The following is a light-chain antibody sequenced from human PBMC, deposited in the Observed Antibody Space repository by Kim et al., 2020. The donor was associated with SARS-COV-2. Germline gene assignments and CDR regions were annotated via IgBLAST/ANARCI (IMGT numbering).Light chain of an antibody. CDR3: QSADSSDTWV. J-gene: IGLJ3*02. CDR1: ALPKQY. V-gene: IGLV3-25*03. Sequence: SYELTQPPSVSVSPGQTARITCSGDALPKQYAYWYQQKPGQAPVLVIYQDSKRPSGIPERFSGSSSGRTATLTISGVQAEDEADYYCQSADSSDTWVFGGGTQLTVL. CDR2: QDS.